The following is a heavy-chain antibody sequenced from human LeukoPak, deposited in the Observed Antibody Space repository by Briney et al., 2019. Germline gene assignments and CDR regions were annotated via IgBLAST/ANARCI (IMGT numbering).Heavy chain of an antibody. V-gene: IGHV3-23*01. J-gene: IGHJ4*02. CDR1: GFTFSNFP. Sequence: GGSLRLSCAASGFTFSNFPMSWVRQAPGKGLEWVSSITRSGDSTYSADSVKGRFTISRDNSKNTLYLQMSSLRAEDTAVYYCAKGPDPPGYWGQGTLVTVSS. CDR2: ITRSGDST. CDR3: AKGPDPPGY.